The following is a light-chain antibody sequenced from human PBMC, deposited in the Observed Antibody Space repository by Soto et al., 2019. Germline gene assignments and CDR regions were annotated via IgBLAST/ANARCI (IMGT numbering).Light chain of an antibody. V-gene: IGKV3-15*01. CDR3: QQDNNWWT. CDR1: QSVNSN. Sequence: EIVMTQSPATLSVSPGERATLSCRASQSVNSNLAWYQQKPGQAPRLLISGASTRATGIPARFSGSGSETEFTLTIGSLQSEDLAVYYCQQDNNWWTFGQGTKVEIK. J-gene: IGKJ1*01. CDR2: GAS.